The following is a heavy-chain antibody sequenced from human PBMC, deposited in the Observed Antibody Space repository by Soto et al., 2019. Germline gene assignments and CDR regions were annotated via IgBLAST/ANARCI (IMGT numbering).Heavy chain of an antibody. V-gene: IGHV3-30*18. Sequence: GGSLRLSCAASGFTFSSYGMHWVRQAPGKGLEWVAVISYDGSNKYYADSVKGRFTISRDNSKNTLYLQMNSLRAEDTAVYYCAKDFFPGNYYYYGMDVWGQGTTATVSS. J-gene: IGHJ6*02. CDR3: AKDFFPGNYYYYGMDV. D-gene: IGHD3-3*01. CDR1: GFTFSSYG. CDR2: ISYDGSNK.